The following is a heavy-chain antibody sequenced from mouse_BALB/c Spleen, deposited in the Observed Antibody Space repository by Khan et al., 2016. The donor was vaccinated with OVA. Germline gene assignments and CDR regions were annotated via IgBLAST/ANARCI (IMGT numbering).Heavy chain of an antibody. V-gene: IGHV5-17*02. CDR2: ISSDSSTI. D-gene: IGHD1-1*01. CDR3: ATSYFYGYYFDY. CDR1: GFTFTSYG. Sequence: EVELVESGGGLVQPGGSRKLSCAASGFTFTSYGMHWIRQAPEKGLEWVAYISSDSSTIYYADTVKGRFTISRDNPKNNLFLQMNSLRSGDTAMYFCATSYFYGYYFDYWGQGTTLTVSS. J-gene: IGHJ2*01.